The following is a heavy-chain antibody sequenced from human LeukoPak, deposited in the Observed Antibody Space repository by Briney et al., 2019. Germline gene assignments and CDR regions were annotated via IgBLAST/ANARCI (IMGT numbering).Heavy chain of an antibody. Sequence: GGSLRLSCAASGFTFSSYNMNWVRQAPGKGLECVSSISGSSSYIYYADSVKGRFTISRDNAKNTLYLQMGSLRAEDMAVYYCARDALYFDYWGQGTLVTVSS. CDR3: ARDALYFDY. CDR1: GFTFSSYN. J-gene: IGHJ4*02. CDR2: ISGSSSYI. V-gene: IGHV3-21*01.